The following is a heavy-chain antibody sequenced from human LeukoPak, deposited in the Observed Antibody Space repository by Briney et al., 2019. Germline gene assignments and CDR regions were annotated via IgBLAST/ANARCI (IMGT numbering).Heavy chain of an antibody. V-gene: IGHV4-39*01. CDR3: ARHRWDGTFNFDY. CDR1: GGSISSSSDF. CDR2: IYYSGRT. D-gene: IGHD1-1*01. J-gene: IGHJ4*02. Sequence: PSETLSLTCTVSGGSISSSSDFWGWIRQPPGKGLEWIGSIYYSGRTYNNPPLKSRVTISVDTSKNQFSLKLSSVTAADTAVYYCARHRWDGTFNFDYWGQGTLVPVSS.